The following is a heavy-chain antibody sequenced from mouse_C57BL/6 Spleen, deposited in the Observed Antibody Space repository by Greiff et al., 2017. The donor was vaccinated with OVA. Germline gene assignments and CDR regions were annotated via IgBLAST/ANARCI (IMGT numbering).Heavy chain of an antibody. CDR2: IYPGDGDT. D-gene: IGHD1-1*01. V-gene: IGHV1-80*01. CDR1: GYAFSSYW. J-gene: IGHJ1*03. Sequence: VQLQQSGAELVKPGASVKISCKASGYAFSSYWMNWVKQRPGKGLEWIGQIYPGDGDTNYNGKFKGKATLTADKSSSTAYMQLSSLTSEDSAVYFCAIITTVGRYFDVWGTGTTVTVSS. CDR3: AIITTVGRYFDV.